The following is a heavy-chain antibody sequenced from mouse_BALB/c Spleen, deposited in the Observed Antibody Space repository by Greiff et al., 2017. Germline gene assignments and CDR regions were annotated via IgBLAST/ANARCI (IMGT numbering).Heavy chain of an antibody. D-gene: IGHD2-3*01. CDR1: GFTFSSFG. V-gene: IGHV5-17*02. J-gene: IGHJ1*01. CDR3: ARGYFYWYFDV. CDR2: ISSGSSTI. Sequence: EVQRVESGGGLVQPGGSRKLSCAASGFTFSSFGMHWVRQAPEKGLEWVAYISSGSSTIYYADTVKGRFTISRDNPKNTLFLQMTSLRSEDTAMYYCARGYFYWYFDVWGAGTTVTVSS.